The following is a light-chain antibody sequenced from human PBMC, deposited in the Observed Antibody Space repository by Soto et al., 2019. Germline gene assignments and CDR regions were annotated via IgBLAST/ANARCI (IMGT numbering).Light chain of an antibody. CDR1: QSVRSER. V-gene: IGKV1-5*01. Sequence: TLSLSPGERATLSGRASQSVRSERLAWYQQKPGKAPKLLIYDASSLESGVPSRFSGSGSGTEFTLTISSLQPDDFATYYCQQYNSYSWTFGQGTKVDIK. CDR3: QQYNSYSWT. J-gene: IGKJ1*01. CDR2: DAS.